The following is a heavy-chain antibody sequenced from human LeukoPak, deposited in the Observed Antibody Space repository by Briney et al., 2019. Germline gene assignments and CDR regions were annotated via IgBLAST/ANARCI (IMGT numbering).Heavy chain of an antibody. J-gene: IGHJ4*02. CDR1: GISLSNYA. Sequence: TGGSLRLSCVVSGISLSNYAMTWVRQAPGKGLEWVAVIWYDGSNKYYADSVKGRFTISRDNSKNTLYLQMNSLRAEDTAVYYCAKVGLGYSSSWYFDYWGQGTLVTVSS. D-gene: IGHD6-13*01. V-gene: IGHV3-33*06. CDR2: IWYDGSNK. CDR3: AKVGLGYSSSWYFDY.